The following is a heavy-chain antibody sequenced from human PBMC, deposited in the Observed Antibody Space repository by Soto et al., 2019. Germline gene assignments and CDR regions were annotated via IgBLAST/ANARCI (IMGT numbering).Heavy chain of an antibody. CDR3: ARDLAAADY. CDR2: FNPMSGST. Sequence: QVQLVQSGAEVKKPGASVKISCKTSGYIFINYYIHWVRQAPGQGLEWVALFNPMSGSTNYAQELQGRVTVTSDTSTSTVYMELSSLISEYTAVYYCARDLAAADYWGQGTLVTVSS. CDR1: GYIFINYY. J-gene: IGHJ4*02. V-gene: IGHV1-46*04. D-gene: IGHD6-13*01.